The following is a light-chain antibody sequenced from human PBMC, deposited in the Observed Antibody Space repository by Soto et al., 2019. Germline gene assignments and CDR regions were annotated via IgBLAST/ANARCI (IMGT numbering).Light chain of an antibody. CDR1: QTFSSH. V-gene: IGKV3-11*01. J-gene: IGKJ5*01. CDR2: DAS. Sequence: EIVLTQSPATLSLSQGERATLSCRASQTFSSHLAWYQQKPGQAPRLLIYDASKRATGIPARFSGRGSGTDFTLTSSSLEPEDFAVYYCQQRSNWPPVITFGQGTRLEIK. CDR3: QQRSNWPPVIT.